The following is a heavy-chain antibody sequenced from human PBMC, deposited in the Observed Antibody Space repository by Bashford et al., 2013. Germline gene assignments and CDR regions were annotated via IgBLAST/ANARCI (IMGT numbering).Heavy chain of an antibody. CDR3: ARRHHAMDV. V-gene: IGHV5-51*01. J-gene: IGHJ6*02. CDR1: GYNFDSHL. CDR2: FDPGDFDI. Sequence: IPCVPSGYNFDSHLIGWVRQMPGKGLEWMGIFDPGDFDIRYSPSFQGQVTISADKSINTVYLQWRSLKASDTAMYYCARRHHAMDVWGQGTMVTVSS.